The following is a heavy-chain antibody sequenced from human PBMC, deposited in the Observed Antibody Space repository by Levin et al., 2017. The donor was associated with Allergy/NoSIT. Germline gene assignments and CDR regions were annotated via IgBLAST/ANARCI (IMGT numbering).Heavy chain of an antibody. CDR1: GGSFSGYY. Sequence: SETLSLTCAVYGGSFSGYYWSWIRQPPGKGLEWIGEINHSGSTNYNPSLKSRVTISVDTSKNQFSLKLSSVTAADTAVYYCARGLAYSSSTGHYYYGMDVWGQGTTVTVSS. CDR2: INHSGST. D-gene: IGHD6-6*01. CDR3: ARGLAYSSSTGHYYYGMDV. V-gene: IGHV4-34*01. J-gene: IGHJ6*02.